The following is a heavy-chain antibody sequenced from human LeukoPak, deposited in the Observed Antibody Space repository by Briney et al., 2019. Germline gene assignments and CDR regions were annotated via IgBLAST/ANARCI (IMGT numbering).Heavy chain of an antibody. D-gene: IGHD2-21*01. V-gene: IGHV4-34*01. CDR2: INHSGST. CDR1: GGSFSGYY. J-gene: IGHJ6*02. Sequence: SETLSLTCAVYGGSFSGYYWSWIRQPPGKGLEWIGEINHSGSTNYNPSLKSRVTISVDTSKNQFSLKLSSVTAADTAVYYCARPLFYSYYYGMDVWGQGTTVTVSS. CDR3: ARPLFYSYYYGMDV.